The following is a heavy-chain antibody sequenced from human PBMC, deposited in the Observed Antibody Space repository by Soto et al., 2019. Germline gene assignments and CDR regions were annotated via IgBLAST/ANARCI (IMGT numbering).Heavy chain of an antibody. CDR2: ISGSGGST. CDR3: AKTGYDSSGYYSLDFDY. Sequence: LRLSCAASGFTFSSYAMSWVRQAPGKGLEWVSTISGSGGSTYYADSVKGRFTISRDNSKNTLSLQMNSLRAEDTAVYYCAKTGYDSSGYYSLDFDYWGQGTLVTVSS. D-gene: IGHD3-22*01. CDR1: GFTFSSYA. V-gene: IGHV3-23*01. J-gene: IGHJ4*02.